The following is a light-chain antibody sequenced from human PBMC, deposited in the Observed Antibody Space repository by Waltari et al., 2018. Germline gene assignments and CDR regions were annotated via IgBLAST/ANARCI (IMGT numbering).Light chain of an antibody. CDR2: EVT. Sequence: QSTLTQPASVSGSPGQSINISCTGTSSDVGRYEFVSWYQQYPGKAPKFIIYEVTKRPSGVFNRFSGSKSGNTASLTISGLQADDEADYFCCSYVGNDIFVFGGGTKLTVL. J-gene: IGLJ2*01. V-gene: IGLV2-23*02. CDR1: SSDVGRYEF. CDR3: CSYVGNDIFV.